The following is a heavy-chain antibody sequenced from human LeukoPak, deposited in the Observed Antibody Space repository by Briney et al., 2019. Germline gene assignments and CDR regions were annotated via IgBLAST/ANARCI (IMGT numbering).Heavy chain of an antibody. D-gene: IGHD5-24*01. J-gene: IGHJ4*02. CDR1: GFTFDDYT. V-gene: IGHV3-43*01. Sequence: GGSLRLSCAASGFTFDDYTMHWVRQAPGKGLEWVSLIGWDGGGTYYADSVKGRFTISRDSSKDSLYLQMNSLRTEDTALYYCVKDKSGDGYNNYFDYWGQGTLATVSS. CDR2: IGWDGGGT. CDR3: VKDKSGDGYNNYFDY.